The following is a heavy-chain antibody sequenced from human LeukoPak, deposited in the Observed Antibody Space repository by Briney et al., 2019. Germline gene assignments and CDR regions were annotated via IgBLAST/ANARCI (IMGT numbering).Heavy chain of an antibody. CDR3: ARANFWSGYYRGYYYMDV. Sequence: EGSLRLSCAASGFTFSSYEMNWVRQAPGKGLEWVSYISSSGSTIYYADSVKDRFTISRDNAKNSLYLQMNSLRAEDTAVYYCARANFWSGYYRGYYYMDVWGKGTTVTVSS. V-gene: IGHV3-48*03. CDR2: ISSSGSTI. CDR1: GFTFSSYE. D-gene: IGHD3-3*01. J-gene: IGHJ6*03.